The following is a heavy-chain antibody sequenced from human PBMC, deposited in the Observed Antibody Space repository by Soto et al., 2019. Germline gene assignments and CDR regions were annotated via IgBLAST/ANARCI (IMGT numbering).Heavy chain of an antibody. CDR1: GGTFSSYA. CDR2: IIPIFGTA. Sequence: QVRLVQSGAEVKKPGSSVKVSCKASGGTFSSYAISWVRQAPGQGLEWMGGIIPIFGTANYAQKFQGRVTITADESTSTAYMELSSLRSEDTAVYYCASGSYSSSSYYYYYGMDVWGQGTTVTVSS. CDR3: ASGSYSSSSYYYYYGMDV. D-gene: IGHD6-13*01. V-gene: IGHV1-69*01. J-gene: IGHJ6*02.